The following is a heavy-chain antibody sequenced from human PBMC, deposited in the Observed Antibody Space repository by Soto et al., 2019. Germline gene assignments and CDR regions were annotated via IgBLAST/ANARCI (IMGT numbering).Heavy chain of an antibody. D-gene: IGHD5-18*01. CDR1: GYTFTGYY. V-gene: IGHV1-2*02. CDR3: ASGGYSYGSDYYYGIDV. J-gene: IGHJ6*02. Sequence: QVQLVQSGAEVKKPGASVKVSCKASGYTFTGYYMHWVRQAPGQGLEWMGWINPNSGGTNYAQKFQGRVTMTRDTSISTSYMELSRLRSDDTAVYYCASGGYSYGSDYYYGIDVWGQGTTVTVSS. CDR2: INPNSGGT.